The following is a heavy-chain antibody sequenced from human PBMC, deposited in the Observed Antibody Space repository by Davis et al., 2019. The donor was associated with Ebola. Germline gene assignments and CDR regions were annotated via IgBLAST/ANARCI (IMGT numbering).Heavy chain of an antibody. J-gene: IGHJ3*02. V-gene: IGHV5-10-1*01. Sequence: GESLKIPCKCSGYIFTSYWISWVRQMPGKGLEWMVRIDPSDAYTNYSPSFQGHVTISADKSISTAYLQWSSLKASDTAMYYCARPVEQWLMKDAFNIWGQGTMVTVSS. CDR3: ARPVEQWLMKDAFNI. CDR2: IDPSDAYT. CDR1: GYIFTSYW. D-gene: IGHD6-19*01.